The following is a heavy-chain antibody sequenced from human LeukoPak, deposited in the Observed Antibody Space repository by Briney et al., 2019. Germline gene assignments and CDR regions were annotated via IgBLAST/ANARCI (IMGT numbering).Heavy chain of an antibody. V-gene: IGHV3-11*01. Sequence: GGSLTLSCAASGFTFSDYYVSWIRQSTGKGLEWGSYISSSGSTIYYADSVKGRFTISRDNAKNSVYLKMNSLRAEDTAVYYCARDLGYYDSSGYSYYFDYWGQGTLVTVSS. CDR1: GFTFSDYY. CDR2: ISSSGSTI. CDR3: ARDLGYYDSSGYSYYFDY. D-gene: IGHD3-22*01. J-gene: IGHJ4*02.